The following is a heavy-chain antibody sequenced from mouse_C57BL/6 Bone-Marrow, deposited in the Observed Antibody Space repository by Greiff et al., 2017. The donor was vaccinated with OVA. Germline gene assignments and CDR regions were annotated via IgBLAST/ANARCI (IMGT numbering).Heavy chain of an antibody. Sequence: EVHLVESGAELVRPGASVKLSCTASGFNIKDDYMHWVKQRPEQGLEWIGWIDPENGDTEYASKFQGKATITADTSSNTAYLQLSSLTSEDTAVYYCTTIDAMDYWGQGTSVTVSS. CDR1: GFNIKDDY. CDR3: TTIDAMDY. J-gene: IGHJ4*01. V-gene: IGHV14-4*01. CDR2: IDPENGDT.